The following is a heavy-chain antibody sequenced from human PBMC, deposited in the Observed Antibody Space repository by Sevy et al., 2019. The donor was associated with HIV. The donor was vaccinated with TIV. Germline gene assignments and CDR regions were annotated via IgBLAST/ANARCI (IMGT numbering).Heavy chain of an antibody. CDR3: ALDAWRSLVN. CDR1: GFTFSAYW. D-gene: IGHD6-6*01. Sequence: GGSLRLSCAASGFTFSAYWMAWVRQAPGKGLEWVANLNQDGSEKYPVDSVKGRFTISRDNAKNSLYLQMNSVRVEDTDNYYCALDAWRSLVNWGRGTMVTVSS. V-gene: IGHV3-7*01. J-gene: IGHJ3*01. CDR2: LNQDGSEK.